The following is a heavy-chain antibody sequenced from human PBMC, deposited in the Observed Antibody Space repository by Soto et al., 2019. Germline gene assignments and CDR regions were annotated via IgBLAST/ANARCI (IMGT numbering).Heavy chain of an antibody. Sequence: ASVKVSCKASGYTFTSYGISWGRQAPGQGLEWMGWISAYNGNTNYAQKLQGRVTMTTDTSTSTAYMELRSLRSDDTAVYYCARYSWDGGSLHFDYWGQGTLVTVSS. CDR2: ISAYNGNT. CDR1: GYTFTSYG. CDR3: ARYSWDGGSLHFDY. V-gene: IGHV1-18*01. J-gene: IGHJ4*02. D-gene: IGHD2-15*01.